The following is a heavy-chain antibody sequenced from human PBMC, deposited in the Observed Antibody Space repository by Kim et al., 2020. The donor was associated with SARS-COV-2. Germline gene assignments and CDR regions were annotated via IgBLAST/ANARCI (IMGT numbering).Heavy chain of an antibody. J-gene: IGHJ6*02. CDR2: IETGGET. Sequence: GGSLRLSCAASGFTFKSHGMHWVRQVIGKGLEWISIIETGGETYYADSVKGRFTISREKAKNSLYLQMSSLRGDDTAVYYCVRDGSGSLHYSMDVGGQG. V-gene: IGHV3-13*01. CDR1: GFTFKSHG. D-gene: IGHD3-10*01. CDR3: VRDGSGSLHYSMDV.